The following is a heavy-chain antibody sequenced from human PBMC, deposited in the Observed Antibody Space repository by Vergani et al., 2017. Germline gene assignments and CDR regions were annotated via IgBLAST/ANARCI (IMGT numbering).Heavy chain of an antibody. J-gene: IGHJ5*02. V-gene: IGHV4-59*11. D-gene: IGHD6-19*01. Sequence: QVQLQESGPGLVKSSETLSLTCSVSFDSIRNLYCNWIRQPPGKGLEWVGSIHYSENTNYNPSLKTRGTISVDTSKNQFSLTLTAVTAADTAVYYCSSDTHSGQGADRWGQGILVTVSS. CDR3: SSDTHSGQGADR. CDR1: FDSIRNLY. CDR2: IHYSENT.